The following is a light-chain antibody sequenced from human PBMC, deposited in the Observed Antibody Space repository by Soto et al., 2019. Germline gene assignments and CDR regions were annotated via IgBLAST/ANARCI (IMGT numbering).Light chain of an antibody. Sequence: EIVLTQSPATLSLSPGERATLSCRASQSIHTTLAWYQQKPGQPPRLVVYDSTLRATGVPARFGGSGSGTEFTLTSNMLDPDFFALYYWQHRNLWPLITFGQGTRLEI. CDR2: DST. J-gene: IGKJ5*01. V-gene: IGKV3D-15*03. CDR3: QHRNLWPLIT. CDR1: QSIHTT.